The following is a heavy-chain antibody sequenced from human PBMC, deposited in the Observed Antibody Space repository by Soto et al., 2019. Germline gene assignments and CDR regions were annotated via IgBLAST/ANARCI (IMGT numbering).Heavy chain of an antibody. CDR1: GFSFSLFW. Sequence: GGSLRRSWAASGFSFSLFWMSWVRQTPGKGPEWVANINEDGSEKFFADSVKGRFTISRDNAKNSLSLQMNSLTADDTAVYYCATHSGCRPSFDYRGQGTLFPASS. D-gene: IGHD6-19*01. CDR3: ATHSGCRPSFDY. V-gene: IGHV3-7*03. CDR2: INEDGSEK. J-gene: IGHJ4*02.